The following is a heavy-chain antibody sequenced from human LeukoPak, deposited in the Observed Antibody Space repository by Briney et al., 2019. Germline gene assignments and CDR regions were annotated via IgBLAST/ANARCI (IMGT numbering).Heavy chain of an antibody. J-gene: IGHJ4*02. V-gene: IGHV4-61*02. D-gene: IGHD3-22*01. Sequence: SQTLSLTCTVSGGSISSGNYYWSWIRKPAGKGLEWIGRIYTSGSTNYNPSLKSRVTISVDTSKNQFSLKLSSATAADTAVYYCAREGDYYDTSGTLDYWGQGTLVTVSS. CDR1: GGSISSGNYY. CDR3: AREGDYYDTSGTLDY. CDR2: IYTSGST.